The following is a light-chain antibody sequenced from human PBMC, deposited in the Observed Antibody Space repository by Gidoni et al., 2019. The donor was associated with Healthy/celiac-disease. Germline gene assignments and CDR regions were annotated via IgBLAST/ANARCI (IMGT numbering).Light chain of an antibody. CDR1: SSHVGGYNY. V-gene: IGLV2-14*01. CDR3: SSYTSSSTLGV. CDR2: DVS. Sequence: QSALPQPASVSGSPGQSLTISCTGTSSHVGGYNYVIWYQQHPGKAPKLMIYDVSDPPSGVSNRFSGSKSGNTASLTSSGLQAEDEADYYCSSYTSSSTLGVFGGGTKLTVL. J-gene: IGLJ2*01.